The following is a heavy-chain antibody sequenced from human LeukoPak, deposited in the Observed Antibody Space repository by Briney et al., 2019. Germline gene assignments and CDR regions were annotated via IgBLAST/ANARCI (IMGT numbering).Heavy chain of an antibody. CDR3: ARVGVFSSSWLLY. Sequence: GGSLRLSCAASGFTFSSYEMNWVRQAPGKGLEWVSYISSSGSTIYYADSVKGRFTISRDNAKNSLYLQMNSLRVEDTAVYYCARVGVFSSSWLLYWGQGTPVTVSS. CDR2: ISSSGSTI. J-gene: IGHJ4*02. CDR1: GFTFSSYE. D-gene: IGHD6-13*01. V-gene: IGHV3-48*03.